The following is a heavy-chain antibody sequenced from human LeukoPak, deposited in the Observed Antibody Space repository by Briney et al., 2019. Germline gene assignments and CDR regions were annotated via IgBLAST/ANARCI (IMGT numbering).Heavy chain of an antibody. CDR3: ARDPSRGDILTGYIYYYYGMDV. CDR2: INPSGGST. J-gene: IGHJ6*02. V-gene: IGHV1-46*01. CDR1: GYTFTSYY. D-gene: IGHD3-9*01. Sequence: ASVTVSCKASGYTFTSYYMHWVRQAPGQGLEWMGIINPSGGSTSYAQKFQGRVTMTRDTSTSTVYMELSSLRSEDTAVYYCARDPSRGDILTGYIYYYYGMDVWGQGTTVTVSS.